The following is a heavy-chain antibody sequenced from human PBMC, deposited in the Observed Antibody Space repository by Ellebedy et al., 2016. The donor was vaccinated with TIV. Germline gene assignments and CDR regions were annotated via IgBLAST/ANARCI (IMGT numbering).Heavy chain of an antibody. D-gene: IGHD3-10*01. CDR2: INPNSGGT. CDR1: GYTFTGYY. Sequence: AASVKVSCKASGYTFTGYYMHWVRQAPGQGLGWMGWINPNSGGTNYAPKFQGRVTMTRDTSISTAYMELSRLRSDDTAVYYCATYYGSGKKSQYNWFDPWGQGTLVTVSS. V-gene: IGHV1-2*02. J-gene: IGHJ5*02. CDR3: ATYYGSGKKSQYNWFDP.